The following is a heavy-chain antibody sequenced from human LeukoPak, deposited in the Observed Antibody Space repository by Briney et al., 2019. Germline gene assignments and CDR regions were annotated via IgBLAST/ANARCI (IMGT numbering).Heavy chain of an antibody. CDR1: GFLFSRYW. CDR3: ARDSFETDIDY. CDR2: IKEDGSEK. Sequence: GGSLRLSCAASGFLFSRYWMSWVRQAPGKGLEWVANIKEDGSEKYYVESMKGRFTISRDNVKNSLYLQINSLRAEDTAVYYCARDSFETDIDYWGEGTLVTVSS. V-gene: IGHV3-7*01. D-gene: IGHD1-14*01. J-gene: IGHJ4*02.